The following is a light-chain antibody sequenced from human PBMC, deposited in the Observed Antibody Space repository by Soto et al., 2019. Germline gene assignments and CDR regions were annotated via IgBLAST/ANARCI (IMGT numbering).Light chain of an antibody. V-gene: IGLV2-23*01. CDR3: FSYAGNGVYV. CDR2: EGT. J-gene: IGLJ1*01. CDR1: SSDVGSYNL. Sequence: QSALTQPASVSGSPGQSITISCTGTSSDVGSYNLVSWFQQLPGKVPKLIIYEGTKRPSGVSDRFSGSKSGYTASLTISGLQAEDAADYYCFSYAGNGVYVFGTGTKVTVL.